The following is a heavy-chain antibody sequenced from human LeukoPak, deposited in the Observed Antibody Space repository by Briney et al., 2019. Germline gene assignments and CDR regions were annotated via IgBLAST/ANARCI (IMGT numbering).Heavy chain of an antibody. CDR3: ARRSYGGKDFDQ. V-gene: IGHV5-51*01. J-gene: IGHJ4*02. D-gene: IGHD4-23*01. CDR1: GYSFTSYW. CDR2: IYPDDSDT. Sequence: GESLNISCKGSGYSFTSYWIAWVRHMSGQGLEWMGIIYPDDSDTRYTPSFQGHVPISADKSISTAYLQWSSLKASDTAMYYCARRSYGGKDFDQWGQATLVTVSS.